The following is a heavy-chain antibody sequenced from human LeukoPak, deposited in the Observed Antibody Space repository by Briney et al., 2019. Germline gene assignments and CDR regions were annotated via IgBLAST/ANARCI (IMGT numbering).Heavy chain of an antibody. CDR3: ARDWNDPNWFDP. V-gene: IGHV1-69*04. CDR2: IIPILGIA. CDR1: GGTFSSYA. D-gene: IGHD1-1*01. J-gene: IGHJ5*02. Sequence: SVKVSCKASGGTFSSYAISWVRQAPGQGLEWMGRIIPILGIANYAQKFQGGVTITADKSTSTAYMELSSLRSEDTAVYYCARDWNDPNWFDPWGQGTLVTVSS.